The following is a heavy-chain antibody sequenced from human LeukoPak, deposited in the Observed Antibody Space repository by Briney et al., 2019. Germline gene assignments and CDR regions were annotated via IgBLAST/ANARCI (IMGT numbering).Heavy chain of an antibody. CDR1: GGSISSYY. V-gene: IGHV4-59*01. D-gene: IGHD3-22*01. CDR3: ARVIVRTEDAFDI. CDR2: IYYSGST. Sequence: PSETLSLTCTVSGGSISSYYWSWIRQPPGKGLEWIGYIYYSGSTNYNPSLKSRVTISVDMSKNQFSLKLSSVTAADTAVYYCARVIVRTEDAFDIWGQGTMVTVSS. J-gene: IGHJ3*02.